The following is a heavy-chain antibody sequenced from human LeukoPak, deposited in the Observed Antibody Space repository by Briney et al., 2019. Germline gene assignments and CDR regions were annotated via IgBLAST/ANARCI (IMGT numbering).Heavy chain of an antibody. V-gene: IGHV1-8*02. D-gene: IGHD3-10*01. CDR3: ARDYTPNNYYYYMDV. CDR2: MNPNSGNT. J-gene: IGHJ6*03. CDR1: GYSFINYG. Sequence: ASVKVSCKASGYSFINYGINWVRQATGQGLEWMGWMNPNSGNTGYAQKFQGRVTMTRNTSISTAYMELSSLRSEDTAVYYCARDYTPNNYYYYMDVWGKGTTVTISS.